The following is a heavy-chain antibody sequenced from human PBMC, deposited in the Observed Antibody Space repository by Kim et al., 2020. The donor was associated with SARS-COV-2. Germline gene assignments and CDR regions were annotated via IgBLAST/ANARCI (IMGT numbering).Heavy chain of an antibody. Sequence: PSLKSRVTISVDTSKNQFSLKLSSVTAADTAVYYCARGRTRGVYGSGKEYWGQGTLVTVSS. V-gene: IGHV4-34*01. J-gene: IGHJ4*02. D-gene: IGHD3-10*01. CDR3: ARGRTRGVYGSGKEY.